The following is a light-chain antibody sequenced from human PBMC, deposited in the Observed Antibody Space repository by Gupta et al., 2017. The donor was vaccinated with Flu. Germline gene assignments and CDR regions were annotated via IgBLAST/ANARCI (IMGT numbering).Light chain of an antibody. Sequence: QSVLTQPPSVSAAPGQKGTIYCSGSSSNIGNNYVFWEHQYPGTAPKLLIYDNTRRPSVMPDRFSGSKSGTSATLAISGRQTGDEADYYCAALDDSLRAVVFGGGTNLTVL. CDR3: AALDDSLRAVV. J-gene: IGLJ2*01. CDR1: SSNIGNNY. V-gene: IGLV1-51*01. CDR2: DNT.